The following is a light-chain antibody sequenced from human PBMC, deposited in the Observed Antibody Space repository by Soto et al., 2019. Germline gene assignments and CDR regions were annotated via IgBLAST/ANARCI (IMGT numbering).Light chain of an antibody. CDR1: QSISSY. J-gene: IGKJ5*01. CDR2: AAS. V-gene: IGKV1-39*01. Sequence: DIQMTQSPTSLSAFVGDRVTLTCRASQSISSYLNWYQQKTGKAPKLLIQAASSLQSGVPSRFSGSGSGTDFTLTISTLQPEDFATYYCQQSYSIPITFGQGTRLEIK. CDR3: QQSYSIPIT.